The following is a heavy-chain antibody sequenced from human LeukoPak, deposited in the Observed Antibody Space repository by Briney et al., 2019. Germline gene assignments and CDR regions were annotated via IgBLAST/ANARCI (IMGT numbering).Heavy chain of an antibody. D-gene: IGHD5-12*01. CDR1: GFTFSSYA. Sequence: GGSLRLSCAASGFTFSSYAMSRVRQAPGKGLEWVSAISGSGGSTYYADSVKGRFTISRDNSKNTLYLQMNSLKAEDTAVYYCARGKYGGYFIDYWGQGTLVTVSS. V-gene: IGHV3-23*01. CDR3: ARGKYGGYFIDY. J-gene: IGHJ4*02. CDR2: ISGSGGST.